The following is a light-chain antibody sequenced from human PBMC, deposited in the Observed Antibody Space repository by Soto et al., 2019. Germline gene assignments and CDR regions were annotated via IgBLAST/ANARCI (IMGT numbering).Light chain of an antibody. CDR2: GAS. CDR3: QQFGSSPLT. Sequence: PGERATLSCWASQSLRSSYLAWYQRKPGQAPRLLMFGASRRATGIPDRFNGSGSGTDFILTISRLEPEDVAVYYCQQFGSSPLTFGGGTKVDIK. V-gene: IGKV3-20*01. CDR1: QSLRSSY. J-gene: IGKJ4*01.